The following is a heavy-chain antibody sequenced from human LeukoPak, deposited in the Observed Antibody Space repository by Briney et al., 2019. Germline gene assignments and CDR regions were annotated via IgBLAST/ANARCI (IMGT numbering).Heavy chain of an antibody. Sequence: GGSLRLSCASSGFSISSYSMNWVRQAPGKGLEWVSAISGSGGSTYYADSVKGRFTISRDNSKNTLYLQMNSLRAEDTAVYYCAKTVVVVAADSEPDYWGQGTLVTVSS. J-gene: IGHJ4*02. V-gene: IGHV3-23*01. CDR3: AKTVVVVAADSEPDY. CDR1: GFSISSYS. CDR2: ISGSGGST. D-gene: IGHD2-15*01.